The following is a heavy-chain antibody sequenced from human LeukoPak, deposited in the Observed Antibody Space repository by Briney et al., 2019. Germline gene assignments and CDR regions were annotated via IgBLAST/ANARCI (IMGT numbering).Heavy chain of an antibody. Sequence: GGSLRLSCAASGFSFRNAWMHWVRQAPGKGLVWVSRIKGDGSVTVYADSVKGRFTISRDNARNTLYLQMNSLRVEDTAVYYCARSDWFDPWGQGTLVTVSS. D-gene: IGHD3-3*01. CDR3: ARSDWFDP. J-gene: IGHJ5*02. CDR1: GFSFRNAW. V-gene: IGHV3-74*01. CDR2: IKGDGSVT.